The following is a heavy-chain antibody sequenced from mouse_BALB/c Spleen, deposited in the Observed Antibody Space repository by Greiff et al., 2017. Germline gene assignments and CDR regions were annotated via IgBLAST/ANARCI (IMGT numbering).Heavy chain of an antibody. V-gene: IGHV5-6*02. J-gene: IGHJ4*01. CDR2: ISSGGSYT. CDR3: ASRLRNYAMDY. Sequence: DVKLVESGGDLVKPGGSLKLSCAASGFTFSSYGMSWVRQTPDKRLEWVATISSGGSYTYYPDSVKGRFTISRDNAKNTLYLQMSSLKSEDTAMYYCASRLRNYAMDYWGQGTSVTVSS. CDR1: GFTFSSYG.